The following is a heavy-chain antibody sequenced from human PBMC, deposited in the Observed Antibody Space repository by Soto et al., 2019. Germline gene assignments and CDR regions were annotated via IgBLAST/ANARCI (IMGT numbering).Heavy chain of an antibody. CDR2: ILSIGIGR. CDR3: VKEQTRSFGFDC. CDR1: GFTFSNYA. J-gene: IGHJ4*02. D-gene: IGHD3-10*01. V-gene: IGHV3-23*01. Sequence: EVQLLESGGGLVQPGGSLRLSCAASGFTFSNYAMAWVRQAPGKGLEWVSAILSIGIGRYSAVSVQGRFAISRDNSQNRMHRETSSLRAEAAALYYCVKEQTRSFGFDCWGRGTLVTVSS.